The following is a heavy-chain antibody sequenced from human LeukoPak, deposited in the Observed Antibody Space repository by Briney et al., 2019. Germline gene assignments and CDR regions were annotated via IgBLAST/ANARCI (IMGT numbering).Heavy chain of an antibody. V-gene: IGHV4-59*01. J-gene: IGHJ6*02. Sequence: SETLSLTCSVSGDSISSYCWTWIRQPPGKRLEWIGYVYSTGSTNYNPSLKSRVTISVDTSRNQFSLNLNSVTAADTAVYYCARVPPTAPSYYGMDVWGHGTTVTVSS. CDR3: ARVPPTAPSYYGMDV. D-gene: IGHD3-10*01. CDR1: GDSISSYC. CDR2: VYSTGST.